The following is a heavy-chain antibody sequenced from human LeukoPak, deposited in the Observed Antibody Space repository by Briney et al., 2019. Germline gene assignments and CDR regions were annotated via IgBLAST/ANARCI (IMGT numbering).Heavy chain of an antibody. D-gene: IGHD1-26*01. CDR2: ISGSGGST. CDR3: AKGRFPYSGSYYDY. V-gene: IGHV3-23*01. CDR1: GFTFSSYA. Sequence: PGGSLRLSCAASGFTFSSYAMSWVRQAPGKGLEWVSAISGSGGSTYYADSVKGRFTISRDNSKNTLYLQMNSLRAEDTAVYYRAKGRFPYSGSYYDYWGQGTLVTVSS. J-gene: IGHJ4*02.